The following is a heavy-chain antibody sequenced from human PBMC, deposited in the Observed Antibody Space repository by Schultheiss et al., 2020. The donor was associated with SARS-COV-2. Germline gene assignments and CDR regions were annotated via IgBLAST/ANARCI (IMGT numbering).Heavy chain of an antibody. J-gene: IGHJ4*02. Sequence: SQTLSLTCYVSGGSISGSYWSWIRQSPGKGLEWIGYIYYSGSTNYNPSLKSRVTISVDTSKNQLSLKLTSVTAADTAVYYCARLIGSGPFDYWGQGTLVTVSS. D-gene: IGHD2-15*01. CDR3: ARLIGSGPFDY. CDR2: IYYSGST. V-gene: IGHV4-59*12. CDR1: GGSISGSY.